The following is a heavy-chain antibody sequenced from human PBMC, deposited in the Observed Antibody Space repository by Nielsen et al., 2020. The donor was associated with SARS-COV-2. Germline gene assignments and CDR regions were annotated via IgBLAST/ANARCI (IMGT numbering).Heavy chain of an antibody. J-gene: IGHJ6*02. CDR3: ARGTPYCSSTSWWACYYYGMDV. Sequence: SETLSLTCTVSGGSISSSSYYWGWIRQPPGKGLEWIGSIYYSGSTYYNPSLKSRVTISVDTSKNQFSLKLSSVTAADTAVYYCARGTPYCSSTSWWACYYYGMDVWGQGTTVTVSS. CDR2: IYYSGST. V-gene: IGHV4-39*01. D-gene: IGHD2-2*01. CDR1: GGSISSSSYY.